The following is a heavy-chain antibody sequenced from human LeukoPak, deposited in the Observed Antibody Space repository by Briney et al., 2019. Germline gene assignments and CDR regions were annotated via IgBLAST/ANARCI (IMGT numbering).Heavy chain of an antibody. CDR3: ARGLWFGEFNWFDP. Sequence: SETLSLTCTVSGGSISSYYWSWIRQPPGKGLERIGYIYYSGSTNYNPSLKSRVTISVDTSKNQFSLKLSSVTAADTAVYYCARGLWFGEFNWFDPWGQGTLVTVSS. CDR1: GGSISSYY. CDR2: IYYSGST. V-gene: IGHV4-59*01. D-gene: IGHD3-10*01. J-gene: IGHJ5*02.